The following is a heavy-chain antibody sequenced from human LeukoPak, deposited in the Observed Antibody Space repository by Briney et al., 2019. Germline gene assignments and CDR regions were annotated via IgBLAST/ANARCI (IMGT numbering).Heavy chain of an antibody. Sequence: GGSLRLSCAASGFTVSSNYMSWVRQAPVKGLEWVSVIYIDGTTYNADSVKGRFTISRDNSRNTLYLQMNSLRAEDTAVYYCAKLQSVVIPAAMLGFDYWGQGILVTVSS. D-gene: IGHD2-2*01. J-gene: IGHJ4*02. V-gene: IGHV3-66*01. CDR3: AKLQSVVIPAAMLGFDY. CDR1: GFTVSSNY. CDR2: IYIDGTT.